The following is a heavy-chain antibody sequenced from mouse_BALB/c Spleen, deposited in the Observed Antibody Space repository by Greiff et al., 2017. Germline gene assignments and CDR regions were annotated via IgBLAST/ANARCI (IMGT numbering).Heavy chain of an antibody. CDR1: GFTFSSFG. CDR2: ISSGSSTI. D-gene: IGHD3-3*01. J-gene: IGHJ3*01. V-gene: IGHV5-17*02. CDR3: AREEGREFAY. Sequence: EVKLVESGGGLVQPGGSRKLSCAASGFTFSSFGMHWVRQAPEKGLEWVAYISSGSSTIYYADTVKGRFTISRDNPKNTLFLQMTSLRSEDTAMYYCAREEGREFAYWGQGTLVTVSA.